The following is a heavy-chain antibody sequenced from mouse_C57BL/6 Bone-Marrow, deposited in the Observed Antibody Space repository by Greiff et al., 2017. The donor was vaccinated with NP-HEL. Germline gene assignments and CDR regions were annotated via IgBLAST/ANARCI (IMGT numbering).Heavy chain of an antibody. J-gene: IGHJ2*01. Sequence: EVKLQESGPVLVKPGASVKMSCKASGYTFTDYYMNWVKQSHGKSLEWIGVINPYNGGTSYNQKFKGKATLTVDKSSSTAYMELNSLTSEDSAVYYCATPITTVVADYWGQGTTLTVSS. D-gene: IGHD1-1*01. V-gene: IGHV1-19*01. CDR3: ATPITTVVADY. CDR1: GYTFTDYY. CDR2: INPYNGGT.